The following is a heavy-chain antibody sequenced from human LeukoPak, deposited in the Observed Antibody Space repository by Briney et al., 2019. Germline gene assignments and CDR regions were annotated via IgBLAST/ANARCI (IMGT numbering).Heavy chain of an antibody. J-gene: IGHJ4*02. CDR3: AREHSSSWDQFDY. CDR1: GDSFVGYG. V-gene: IGHV1-18*01. Sequence: ASVKVSCKASGDSFVGYGITWVRQAPGQGLEWMGWFNPENGNTNYAQKVQGRVTMTADTSTSTSYMELRSLRSDDTAVYYCAREHSSSWDQFDYSGQGTLVTVSS. CDR2: FNPENGNT. D-gene: IGHD6-13*01.